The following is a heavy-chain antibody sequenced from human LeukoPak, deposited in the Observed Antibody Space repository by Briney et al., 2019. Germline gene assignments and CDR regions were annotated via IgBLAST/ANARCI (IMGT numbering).Heavy chain of an antibody. D-gene: IGHD2-8*01. CDR1: GFTFSSYG. CDR2: IWYDGSNK. Sequence: GGSLRLSCAASGFTFSSYGMHWVRQAPGKGLEWVAVIWYDGSNKYYADSVKGRFTISRDNSKNTLYLRMNSLRAEDTAVYYCARTYCTNGVCYDYYYGMDVWGQGTTVTVSS. V-gene: IGHV3-33*01. J-gene: IGHJ6*02. CDR3: ARTYCTNGVCYDYYYGMDV.